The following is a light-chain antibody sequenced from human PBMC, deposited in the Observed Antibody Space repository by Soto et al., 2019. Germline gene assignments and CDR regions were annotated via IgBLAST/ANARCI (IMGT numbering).Light chain of an antibody. V-gene: IGLV4-69*01. CDR3: RTWGTGIRV. J-gene: IGLJ1*01. CDR2: LNRDGRH. CDR1: SGHSTYA. Sequence: QLVLTQTPSASASLGASVRLTCTLSSGHSTYAIAWHQQQPEKGPRFLMKLNRDGRHSQGDGIPDRFSGSSSGAERWFAMSSLQSEDETDYYCRTWGTGIRVFGTGTKVTVL.